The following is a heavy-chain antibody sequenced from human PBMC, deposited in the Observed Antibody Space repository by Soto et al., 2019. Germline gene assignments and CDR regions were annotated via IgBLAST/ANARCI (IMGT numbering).Heavy chain of an antibody. Sequence: ASVKVSCKASGYMFTYYYIHWVRQGPGQGLEWMGIINPNGGTTTYAQNFQGRVTMTRXTXXSXXXLXLXXLTSEATAIYYCVRGPYSSRSLYYLDYWGQGTRVTVSS. CDR3: VRGPYSSRSLYYLDY. CDR1: GYMFTYYY. D-gene: IGHD3-16*02. V-gene: IGHV1-46*01. J-gene: IGHJ4*02. CDR2: INPNGGTT.